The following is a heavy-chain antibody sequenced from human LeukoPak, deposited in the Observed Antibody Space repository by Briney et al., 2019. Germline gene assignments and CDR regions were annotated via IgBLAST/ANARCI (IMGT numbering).Heavy chain of an antibody. CDR3: ARGRWFGELIFDY. J-gene: IGHJ4*02. V-gene: IGHV4-34*01. D-gene: IGHD3-10*01. CDR2: INHSGST. Sequence: SETLSLTCAVYGGSFSGYYWSWMRQPPGKGLEWIGEINHSGSTNYNPSLKSRVTISVDTSKNQFSLKLSSVTAADTAVYYCARGRWFGELIFDYWGQGTLVTVSS. CDR1: GGSFSGYY.